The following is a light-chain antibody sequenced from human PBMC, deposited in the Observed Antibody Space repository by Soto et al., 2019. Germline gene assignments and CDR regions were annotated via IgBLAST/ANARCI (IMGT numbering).Light chain of an antibody. V-gene: IGKV1-39*01. CDR1: QSISSH. CDR3: QHSYTPPRT. Sequence: VQMTHSPSSLSASVGDRVTITCRASQSISSHLNWYQQKAGKAPKLLISGASSLESGVPSRFSGSGSGTDFTLTISSLQPEDFATYYCQHSYTPPRTFGQGTKVHIK. CDR2: GAS. J-gene: IGKJ1*01.